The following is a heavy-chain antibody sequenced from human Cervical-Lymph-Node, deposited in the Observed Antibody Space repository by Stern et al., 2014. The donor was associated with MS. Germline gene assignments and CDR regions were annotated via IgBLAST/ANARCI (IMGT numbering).Heavy chain of an antibody. D-gene: IGHD2-2*01. CDR2: TSGSGHTT. Sequence: EDQLVESGGGLAQPGGSLRLSCAASGFTFNNYGLSWVRQAPGQGLEWVSATSGSGHTTYYADSVKGRFTISRDNSKNSLYLQMNSLRVEDTAIYYCAKGLFFSSFDFWGQGTLVTVSS. CDR3: AKGLFFSSFDF. V-gene: IGHV3-23*04. CDR1: GFTFNNYG. J-gene: IGHJ4*02.